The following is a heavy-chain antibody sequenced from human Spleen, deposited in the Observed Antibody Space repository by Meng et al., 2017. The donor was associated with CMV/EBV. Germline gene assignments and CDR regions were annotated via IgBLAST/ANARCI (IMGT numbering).Heavy chain of an antibody. Sequence: SETLSLTCAFSGGSVNNYYWSWIRQPPGRGLEWIGSLRHRGSTNYNPSLKSRVTMSSDTSTNGFSLRLSSMTAGDTAVYYCVRISPTAVGTAYDYWGQGILVTVSS. V-gene: IGHV4-59*02. J-gene: IGHJ4*02. CDR2: LRHRGST. CDR3: VRISPTAVGTAYDY. CDR1: GGSVNNYY. D-gene: IGHD6-13*01.